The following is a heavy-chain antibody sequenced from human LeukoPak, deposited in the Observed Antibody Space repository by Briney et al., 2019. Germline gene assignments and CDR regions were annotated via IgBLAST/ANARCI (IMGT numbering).Heavy chain of an antibody. CDR2: VSGNGDT. CDR1: GLTFSTYV. J-gene: IGHJ4*02. D-gene: IGHD2-15*01. CDR3: AKNGGCSCYSFCVY. V-gene: IGHV3-23*01. Sequence: GXXRLSCGASGLTFSTYVMRWVRQAPGKGLEWVSSVSGNGDTYYSDSVKGRFTISRDNSKNTVYLQMSSLRAEDTAVYYCAKNGGCSCYSFCVYWGQGNLVTVSS.